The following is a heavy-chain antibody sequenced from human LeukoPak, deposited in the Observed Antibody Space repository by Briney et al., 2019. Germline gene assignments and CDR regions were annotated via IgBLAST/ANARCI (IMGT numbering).Heavy chain of an antibody. CDR1: GYTLTGYY. CDR3: ARGAQLPDAFDI. D-gene: IGHD2-2*01. Sequence: ASVKVSCKASGYTLTGYYMHWVRQAPGQGLDWMGWINPNSGGTNYAQKFQGRVTMTRDTSISTAYMELSRLRSDDTAVYYCARGAQLPDAFDIWGQGTMVTVSS. CDR2: INPNSGGT. J-gene: IGHJ3*02. V-gene: IGHV1-2*02.